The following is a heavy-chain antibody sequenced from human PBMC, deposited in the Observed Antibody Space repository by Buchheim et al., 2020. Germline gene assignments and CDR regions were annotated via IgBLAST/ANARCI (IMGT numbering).Heavy chain of an antibody. J-gene: IGHJ4*02. CDR3: ARGRPTHYFDY. Sequence: QVQLVQSGSELKKPGASVKVSCKASGYTFTSCAMNWVRQAPGQGLEWMGWINTNTGNTKYAQGFKGRFVFSLDTSVSTAYLQISSLMAEDTAVYYWARGRPTHYFDYLGQGTLVTLSS. CDR2: INTNTGNT. V-gene: IGHV7-4-1*02. CDR1: GYTFTSCA.